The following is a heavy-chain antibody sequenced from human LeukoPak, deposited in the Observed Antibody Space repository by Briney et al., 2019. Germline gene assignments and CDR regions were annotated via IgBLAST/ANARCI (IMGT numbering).Heavy chain of an antibody. CDR2: IDPRSGAT. D-gene: IGHD3-16*01. CDR1: GYTFTAYY. V-gene: IGHV1-2*02. CDR3: ATDNYGTLDY. Sequence: GASVKVSCKASGYTFTAYYTHWVRRAPGQGLEWMGWIDPRSGATKCTQKFQGRVTMTRDTSISTVYLELNGLTFDDTAVYYCATDNYGTLDYWGQGTLVTVSS. J-gene: IGHJ4*02.